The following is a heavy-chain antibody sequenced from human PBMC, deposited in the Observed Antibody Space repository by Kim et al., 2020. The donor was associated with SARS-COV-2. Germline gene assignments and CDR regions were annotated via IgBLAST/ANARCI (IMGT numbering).Heavy chain of an antibody. CDR3: ARLHSSGWEVGMDV. Sequence: SETLSLTCTVSGYSISSGYYWGWIRQPPGKGLEWIGSIYHSGSTYYNPSLKSRVTISVDTSKNQFSLKLSSVTAADTAVYYCARLHSSGWEVGMDVWGQG. CDR2: IYHSGST. V-gene: IGHV4-38-2*02. D-gene: IGHD6-19*01. J-gene: IGHJ6*02. CDR1: GYSISSGYY.